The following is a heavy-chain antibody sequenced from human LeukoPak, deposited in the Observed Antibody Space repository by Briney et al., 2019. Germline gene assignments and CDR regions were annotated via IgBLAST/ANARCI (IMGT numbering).Heavy chain of an antibody. Sequence: GGSLRLSCAASGFTFISYSMTWVRQAPGKGLEWVSYINSGSSTMYYADSVKGRFTISRDNGKTSLYLQMNSLRAEDTAVYYCAREGARAYYYGSGSHPRYYGMDVWGQGTTVTVSS. CDR2: INSGSSTM. J-gene: IGHJ6*02. V-gene: IGHV3-48*01. CDR1: GFTFISYS. CDR3: AREGARAYYYGSGSHPRYYGMDV. D-gene: IGHD3-10*01.